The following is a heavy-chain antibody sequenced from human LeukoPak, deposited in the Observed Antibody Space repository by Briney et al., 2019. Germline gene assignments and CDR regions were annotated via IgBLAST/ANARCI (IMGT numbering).Heavy chain of an antibody. CDR3: ARDVSYGHPDY. D-gene: IGHD5-18*01. CDR2: ISYDGSNK. J-gene: IGHJ4*02. CDR1: GFTFSSYA. V-gene: IGHV3-30*04. Sequence: GGSLRLSCAASGFTFSSYAMHWVRQAPGKGLEWVAVISYDGSNKYYADSVKGRFTISRDNSKNTLYLQMNSLRAEDTAVYYCARDVSYGHPDYWGQGTLVTVSS.